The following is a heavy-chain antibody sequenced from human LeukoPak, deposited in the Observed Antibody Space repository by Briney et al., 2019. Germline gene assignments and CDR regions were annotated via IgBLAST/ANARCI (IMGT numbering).Heavy chain of an antibody. Sequence: GGSLRLSCAASGFTFSSYAMSWVRQAPGKGLEWVSAISGSGGNTYYADSVTGRFTISRDNSKNTLYLQMNSLTAEDTAVYYCAKIVGAAVGDYWGQGTLVTVPS. V-gene: IGHV3-23*01. CDR2: ISGSGGNT. CDR1: GFTFSSYA. D-gene: IGHD1-26*01. J-gene: IGHJ4*02. CDR3: AKIVGAAVGDY.